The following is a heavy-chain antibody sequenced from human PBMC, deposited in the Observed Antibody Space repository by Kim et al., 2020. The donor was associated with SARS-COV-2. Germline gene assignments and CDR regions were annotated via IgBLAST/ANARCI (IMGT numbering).Heavy chain of an antibody. CDR3: ARTPGVNTYGYDYYHYGMDV. CDR2: ISLSSSGGTI. V-gene: IGHV3-48*03. J-gene: IGHJ6*02. D-gene: IGHD5-18*01. Sequence: GGSLRLSCAVSGFTFSNYEMNWVRQAPGKGLEWVSYISLSSSGGTIYYADSVKGRFTISRDNAKNSLYLQMNSLGAEDTAVYYCARTPGVNTYGYDYYHYGMDVWGHGTTVTVSS. CDR1: GFTFSNYE.